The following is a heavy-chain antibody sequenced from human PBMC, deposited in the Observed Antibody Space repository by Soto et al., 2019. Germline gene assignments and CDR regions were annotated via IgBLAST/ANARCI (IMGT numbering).Heavy chain of an antibody. V-gene: IGHV1-46*01. D-gene: IGHD1-26*01. CDR1: GYTFTNYF. CDR3: ARDVGSYYSV. J-gene: IGHJ4*02. CDR2: INPSGGST. Sequence: GASVKVSCKASGYTFTNYFMDWVRQAPGQGLEWMGIINPSGGSTTYAQKFQGRVTMTRDTSTSTVYTELSSLRSEDTAVYFCARDVGSYYSVWGQGTLVTVSS.